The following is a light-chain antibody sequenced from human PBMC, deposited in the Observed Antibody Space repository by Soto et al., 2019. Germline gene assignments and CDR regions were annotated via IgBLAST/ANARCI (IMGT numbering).Light chain of an antibody. V-gene: IGKV1-5*01. CDR2: DAS. CDR3: QQYSSYSS. Sequence: DIQMTQSLSTLSASVGDRVTITCRASQSISGWLAWYQQKPGKAPNLLISDASSLESGVPSRFSGSGSGTEFTLTISGLQPDDFATYYCQQYSSYSSFGQGTKLEIK. CDR1: QSISGW. J-gene: IGKJ2*01.